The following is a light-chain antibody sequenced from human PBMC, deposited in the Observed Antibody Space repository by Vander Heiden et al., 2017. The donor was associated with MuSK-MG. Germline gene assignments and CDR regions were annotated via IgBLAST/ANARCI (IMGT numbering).Light chain of an antibody. CDR3: QQRSNWWT. CDR2: DAS. CDR1: QSVSSY. J-gene: IGKJ1*01. Sequence: EIVLTQSPATLSLSPGERATLSCRASQSVSSYLDWYQQKPGQAPRLLIYDASNRANGIPDRFSGSGSGTDFTLTISSREPEDFAVYYGQQRSNWWTFGQGTKVXIK. V-gene: IGKV3-11*01.